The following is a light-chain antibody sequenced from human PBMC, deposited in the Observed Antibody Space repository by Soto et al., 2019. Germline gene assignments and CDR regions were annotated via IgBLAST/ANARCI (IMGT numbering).Light chain of an antibody. J-gene: IGLJ2*01. CDR2: SNN. V-gene: IGLV1-47*02. CDR3: AACDDSLSGVV. Sequence: QAVVTQPPSASGTTGQRVTISCSGSSSNIGNNFLYCYQQLPGTAPKLLIYSNNQRPSGVPDRFSGPKSGTAASLAISGLRSEDEADSYCAACDDSLSGVVLCGVTKLTVL. CDR1: SSNIGNNF.